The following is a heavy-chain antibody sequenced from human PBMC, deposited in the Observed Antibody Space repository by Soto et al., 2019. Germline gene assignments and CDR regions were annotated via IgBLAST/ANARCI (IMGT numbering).Heavy chain of an antibody. Sequence: PGGSLRLSCAASGFTFSNYWMHWVRQAPGKGLVWVSRINNDGSSTSYADSVKGRFTISRDNAKNTLYLQMNSLRAEDTALYYCARDLGYNWNDGFALDYWGQGTLVTVSS. D-gene: IGHD1-1*01. CDR2: INNDGSST. J-gene: IGHJ4*02. V-gene: IGHV3-74*01. CDR3: ARDLGYNWNDGFALDY. CDR1: GFTFSNYW.